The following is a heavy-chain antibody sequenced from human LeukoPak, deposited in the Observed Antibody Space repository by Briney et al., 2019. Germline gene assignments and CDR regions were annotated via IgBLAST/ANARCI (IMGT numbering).Heavy chain of an antibody. J-gene: IGHJ4*02. D-gene: IGHD4-17*01. CDR1: GGSISSTSYY. Sequence: SETLSLTCTVSGGSISSTSYYWGWIRQPPGKGREWLVSIDYSGTTYYNPSFKSRVTISLDTSKNQFSLKVRSVTAADTAVYYRARRQDYGADYWGQGTLVTVSS. CDR2: IDYSGTT. V-gene: IGHV4-39*01. CDR3: ARRQDYGADY.